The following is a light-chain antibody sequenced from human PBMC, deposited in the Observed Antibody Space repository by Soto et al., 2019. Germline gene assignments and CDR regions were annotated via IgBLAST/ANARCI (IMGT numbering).Light chain of an antibody. CDR1: RSDVCRYDY. J-gene: IGLJ1*01. CDR2: DVN. V-gene: IGLV2-14*01. CDR3: SSYTSSNTHV. Sequence: QSALTQPASVSGSPGQSISISCTGTRSDVCRYDYVTWYQQHPGKAPKLMIYDVNNRPSGVSNRFSGSKSGYTASLTISRLQAEDEADYYCSSYTSSNTHVFGTGTKVTVL.